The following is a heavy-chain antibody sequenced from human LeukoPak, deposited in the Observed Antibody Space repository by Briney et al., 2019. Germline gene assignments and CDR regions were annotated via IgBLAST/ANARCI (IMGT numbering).Heavy chain of an antibody. Sequence: PSETLSLTCAVYGGSFSGYYWSWIRQPPGKGLEWIGEINHSGSTNYNPPLKSRVTISVDTSKNQFSLKLSSVTAADTAMYYCARVSRGNSVGGDYWGQGTLVTVSS. V-gene: IGHV4-34*01. CDR1: GGSFSGYY. CDR3: ARVSRGNSVGGDY. J-gene: IGHJ4*02. CDR2: INHSGST. D-gene: IGHD4-23*01.